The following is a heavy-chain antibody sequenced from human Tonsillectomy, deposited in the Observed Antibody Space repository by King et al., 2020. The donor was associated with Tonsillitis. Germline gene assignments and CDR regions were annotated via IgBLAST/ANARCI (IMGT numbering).Heavy chain of an antibody. CDR2: IDPRYSYT. CDR1: GYTFTNYW. CDR3: ARVGFFDTSDYTTFDP. J-gene: IGHJ5*02. Sequence: VQLVQSGAEVKKLGESLRISCKGSGYTFTNYWITWVRQMPGKGLEWMGRIDPRYSYTKYSPSFQGHVTISADKSISTAYLQWGTLRASDTAMYYCARVGFFDTSDYTTFDPWGQGTLVTVSS. D-gene: IGHD3/OR15-3a*01. V-gene: IGHV5-10-1*03.